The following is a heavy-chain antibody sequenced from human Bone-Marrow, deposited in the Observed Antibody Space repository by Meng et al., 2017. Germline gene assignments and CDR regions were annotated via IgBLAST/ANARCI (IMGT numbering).Heavy chain of an antibody. CDR3: ATFYYGSENPSV. D-gene: IGHD3-10*01. CDR2: ISRSGGNT. J-gene: IGHJ6*02. V-gene: IGHV3-48*03. Sequence: LSLTCAASGFSFNEYEMNWVRQAPGKGLEWVSYISRSGGNTDYLDAVRGRFTISRDNAENSLYLQMNSLRAEDTAVYYCATFYYGSENPSVWGPGTTVTVSS. CDR1: GFSFNEYE.